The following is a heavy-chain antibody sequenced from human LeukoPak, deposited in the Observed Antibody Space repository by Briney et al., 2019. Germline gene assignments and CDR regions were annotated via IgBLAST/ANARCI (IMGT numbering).Heavy chain of an antibody. D-gene: IGHD1-26*01. CDR2: LLYIGNT. J-gene: IGHJ6*02. V-gene: IGHV4-39*01. CDR1: GFTLSSYW. Sequence: GSLRLSCAASGFTLSSYWMHWIRQAPGKGLEWIGSLLYIGNTWYNPSLESRVTISVDTSENQFSLRLTSVNAADTALYFCTRRGSGNGGTYAGMDVWGPGTSVTVSS. CDR3: TRRGSGNGGTYAGMDV.